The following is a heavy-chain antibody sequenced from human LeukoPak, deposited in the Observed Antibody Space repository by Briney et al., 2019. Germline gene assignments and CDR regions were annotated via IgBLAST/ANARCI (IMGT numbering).Heavy chain of an antibody. CDR1: GFTFSSYA. CDR3: AKELRITMVRGVSYGMDV. Sequence: PGGSLRLSCAASGFTFSSYAMSWVRQAQGKGLEWVSAISGSGGSTYYADSVKGRFTISRDNSKNTLYLQMNSLRAEDTAVYYCAKELRITMVRGVSYGMDVWGQGTTVTVSS. CDR2: ISGSGGST. V-gene: IGHV3-23*01. D-gene: IGHD3-10*01. J-gene: IGHJ6*02.